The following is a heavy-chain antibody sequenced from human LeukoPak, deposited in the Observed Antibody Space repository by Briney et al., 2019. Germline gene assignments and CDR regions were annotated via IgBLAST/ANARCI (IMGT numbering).Heavy chain of an antibody. J-gene: IGHJ4*02. D-gene: IGHD5-24*01. CDR3: ASTGRRDGYNSGKLDY. Sequence: PGGSLRLSCAASGFTVSSNYMSWVRQAPGKGLEWVSVTYSGGSTYYADSVKGRFTISRDNSKNTLYLQMNSLRAEDTAVYYCASTGRRDGYNSGKLDYWGQGTLVTVSS. CDR1: GFTVSSNY. V-gene: IGHV3-53*01. CDR2: TYSGGST.